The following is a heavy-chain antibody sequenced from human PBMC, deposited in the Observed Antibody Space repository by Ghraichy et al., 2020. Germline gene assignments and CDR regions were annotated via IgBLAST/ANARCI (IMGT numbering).Heavy chain of an antibody. Sequence: SETLSLTCTVSGGSINSVDYYWTWIRQDPGKGLEWIGYIYYSGTTYYNPSLESRVTISVDASKSQFSLQLSSVTAADTAVYYCARWRGSGIYGFDYWGQGTLVTVSS. V-gene: IGHV4-31*03. CDR3: ARWRGSGIYGFDY. J-gene: IGHJ4*02. D-gene: IGHD3-10*01. CDR1: GGSINSVDYY. CDR2: IYYSGTT.